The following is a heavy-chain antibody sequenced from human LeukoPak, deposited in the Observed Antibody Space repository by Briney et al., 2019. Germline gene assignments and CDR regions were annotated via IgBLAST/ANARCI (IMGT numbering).Heavy chain of an antibody. CDR1: GYTFTSYG. CDR3: ARDRLRSSSNWFDP. D-gene: IGHD2-15*01. Sequence: ASVKVSCKASGYTFTSYGISRVRQAPGQGLDWMGWSSAYNGNTNYAQKLQSRVTITTDTSTSTAYIVLRSLRSDDTAVYYCARDRLRSSSNWFDPWGQGTLVTVSS. J-gene: IGHJ5*02. V-gene: IGHV1-18*01. CDR2: SSAYNGNT.